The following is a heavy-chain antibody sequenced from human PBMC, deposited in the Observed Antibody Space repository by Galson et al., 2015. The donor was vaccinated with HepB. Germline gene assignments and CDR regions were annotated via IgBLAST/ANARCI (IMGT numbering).Heavy chain of an antibody. J-gene: IGHJ1*01. CDR1: RFTVRRRY. V-gene: IGHV3-53*04. CDR3: ARDPALDNSVPGYFQH. Sequence: FLRPENAPYRFTVRRRYMNWDRLARGNGMRRGSISDRGGDTYYADSVRGQFTMSRHNSKNTMYLQLNSLRPEHTAVYYCARDPALDNSVPGYFQHWGQGTLVTVSS. CDR2: SDRGGDT. D-gene: IGHD3-22*01.